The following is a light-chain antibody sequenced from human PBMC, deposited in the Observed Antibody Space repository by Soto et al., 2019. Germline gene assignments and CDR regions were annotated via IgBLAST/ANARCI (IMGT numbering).Light chain of an antibody. Sequence: QSVLTQPPSASGTPGQRVIISCSGSSSNIGTNYVYWYQQLPGAAPQLLIYSNDQRPSGVPDRFSGSKSGTSASLAIRGLRSEDEADYYCSSWDDSLSGRLFGGGTKVTVL. CDR1: SSNIGTNY. CDR2: SND. J-gene: IGLJ3*02. V-gene: IGLV1-47*02. CDR3: SSWDDSLSGRL.